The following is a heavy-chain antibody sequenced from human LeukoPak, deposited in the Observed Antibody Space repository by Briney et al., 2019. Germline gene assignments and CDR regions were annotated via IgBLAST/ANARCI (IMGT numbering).Heavy chain of an antibody. CDR3: AKRGVVIRVILVGFHKEAYYFDS. V-gene: IGHV3-23*01. Sequence: GGSLRLSCAVSGVTLSNYGMSWVRQAPGKGLEWVAGISDSGGRTNYADSVKGRFIISRDNPKNTLYLQMNSLRAEDTAVYFCAKRGVVIRVILVGFHKEAYYFDSWGQGALVTVSS. CDR1: GVTLSNYG. CDR2: ISDSGGRT. J-gene: IGHJ4*02. D-gene: IGHD3-22*01.